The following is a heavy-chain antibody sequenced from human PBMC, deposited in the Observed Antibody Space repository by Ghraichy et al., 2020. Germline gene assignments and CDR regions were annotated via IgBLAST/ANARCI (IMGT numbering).Heavy chain of an antibody. J-gene: IGHJ3*02. CDR1: GGSISSYY. CDR3: ARLRYSNYAFDI. V-gene: IGHV4-59*08. Sequence: SETLSLTCTVSGGSISSYYWSWIRQPPGKGLEWIGYIYYSGCTNYNPSLKSRVTISVDTSKNQFSLKLSSVTATDTAVYYCARLRYSNYAFDIWGQGTMVTVSS. D-gene: IGHD6-13*01. CDR2: IYYSGCT.